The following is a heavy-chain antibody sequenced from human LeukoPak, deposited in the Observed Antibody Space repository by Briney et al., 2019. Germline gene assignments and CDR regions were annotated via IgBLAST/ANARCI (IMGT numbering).Heavy chain of an antibody. D-gene: IGHD2/OR15-2a*01. J-gene: IGHJ6*03. V-gene: IGHV4-59*01. Sequence: KPSETLSLTCTVSGGSISSYYWSWIRQPPGKGLEWIGYIYYSGSTNYNPSLKSRVTISVDTSKNQFSLKLSSVTAADTAVYYCASLSSYYYYYMDVWGKGTTVTVSS. CDR3: ASLSSYYYYYMDV. CDR2: IYYSGST. CDR1: GGSISSYY.